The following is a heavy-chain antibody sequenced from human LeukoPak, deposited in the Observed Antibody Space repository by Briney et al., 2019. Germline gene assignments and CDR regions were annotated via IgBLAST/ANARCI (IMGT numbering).Heavy chain of an antibody. V-gene: IGHV3-7*01. D-gene: IGHD3-22*01. CDR3: ARDLSGSSGLGTDY. J-gene: IGHJ4*02. CDR1: RITFSNAW. CDR2: IKQVGSEK. Sequence: GGSLRLSCAASRITFSNAWMSWVRQAPGKGLEWVANIKQVGSEKKYVDSVKGRFTISRDNAQNSLYLQMNSLRAEDTAVYFCARDLSGSSGLGTDYWGQGTLVTVSS.